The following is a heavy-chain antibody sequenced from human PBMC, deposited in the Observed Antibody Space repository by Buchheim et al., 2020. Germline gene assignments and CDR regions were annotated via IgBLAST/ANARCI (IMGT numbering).Heavy chain of an antibody. J-gene: IGHJ4*02. V-gene: IGHV3-33*01. D-gene: IGHD6-19*01. CDR1: GFDFNNYA. CDR2: MYYDGKNE. CDR3: ATDPYASAWYYFDN. Sequence: VQLVESGGSVVQPGGSLRLSCAASGFDFNNYAMHWVRQVPGKGLEWVAVMYYDGKNEFYGDSVRGRFTISRDNSERMLYLQMNNLRAEDTAIYYCATDPYASAWYYFDNWGQGT.